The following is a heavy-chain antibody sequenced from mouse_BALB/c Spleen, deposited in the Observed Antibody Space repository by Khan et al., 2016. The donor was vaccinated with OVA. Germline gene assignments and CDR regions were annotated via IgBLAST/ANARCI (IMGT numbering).Heavy chain of an antibody. CDR3: ARPPDFSDVMVY. Sequence: QIQLVQSGPELKKPGETVKISCKASGYTFTNYGMNWVKQAPGKGLKWMGWINTYTGEPTYADDFKGRFAFSLETSASTAYLQINNLKSEDTATYFGARPPDFSDVMVYWGQGTSVTVSS. J-gene: IGHJ4*01. CDR2: INTYTGEP. CDR1: GYTFTNYG. V-gene: IGHV9-3-1*01.